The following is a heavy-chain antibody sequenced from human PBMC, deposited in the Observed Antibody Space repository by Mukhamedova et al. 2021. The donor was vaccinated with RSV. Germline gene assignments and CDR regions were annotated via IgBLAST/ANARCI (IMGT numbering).Heavy chain of an antibody. D-gene: IGHD6-6*01. V-gene: IGHV3-23*01. Sequence: GSGGITYYADCVKGRFTISRDNSKSTVYLQINTLRAEDTAIYFCAKNSSSSGSSYMDVWGKGTTVIVSS. J-gene: IGHJ6*03. CDR2: GSGGIT. CDR3: AKNSSSSGSSYMDV.